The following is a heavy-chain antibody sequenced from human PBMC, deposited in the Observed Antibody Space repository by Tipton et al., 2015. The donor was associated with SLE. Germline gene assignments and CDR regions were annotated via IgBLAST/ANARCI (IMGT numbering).Heavy chain of an antibody. J-gene: IGHJ4*02. CDR2: IYYSGST. CDR3: ARTEYSSVLIGY. Sequence: LRLSCSVSNGSMSSYYWSWIRQPPGKGLAWIGYIYYSGSTNYNPSYKSRGTISLDMSRNQFSLKLISMTAADTAVYYCARTEYSSVLIGYWGQGTLLTVSP. D-gene: IGHD6-19*01. CDR1: NGSMSSYY. V-gene: IGHV4-59*12.